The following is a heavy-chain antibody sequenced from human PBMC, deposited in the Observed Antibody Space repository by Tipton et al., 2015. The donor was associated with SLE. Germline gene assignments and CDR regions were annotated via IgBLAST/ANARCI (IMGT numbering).Heavy chain of an antibody. D-gene: IGHD3-16*01. CDR2: IYYSGST. CDR3: ARGLGTRRGEYFDY. V-gene: IGHV4-39*07. J-gene: IGHJ4*02. Sequence: TLSLTCTVSGGSISSSSYYWGWIRQPPGKGLEWIGSIYYSGSTYYNPSLKSRVTISVDTSKNQFSLKLSSVTAADTAVYYCARGLGTRRGEYFDYWGQGTLVTVSS. CDR1: GGSISSSSYY.